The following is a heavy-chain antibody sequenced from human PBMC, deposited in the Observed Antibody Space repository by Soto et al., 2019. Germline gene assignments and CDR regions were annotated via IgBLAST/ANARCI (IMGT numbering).Heavy chain of an antibody. Sequence: QVQLVQSGAEVKKPGASVKVSCKASGYTFANYAIQWVRQAPGQRLEWMGWINAGNGNIEYSQRFQGGVTITRDTSATTVYMELSSLRSEDTAVYYCATHILTGYYYYFYMDVWGKGTTVTVSS. J-gene: IGHJ6*03. CDR2: INAGNGNI. V-gene: IGHV1-3*01. D-gene: IGHD3-9*01. CDR3: ATHILTGYYYYFYMDV. CDR1: GYTFANYA.